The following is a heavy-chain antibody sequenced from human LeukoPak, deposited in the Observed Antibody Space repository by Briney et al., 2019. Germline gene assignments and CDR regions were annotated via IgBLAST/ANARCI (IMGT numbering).Heavy chain of an antibody. Sequence: PGGSLRLSCAASGFTFSSYGMHWVRQAPGKGLEWVAFIRYDGSNKYYVDSVKGRFTISRDNSKNTLYLQMNSLRVEDTAVYYCAKDLVYCSSTSCYDDWYLDLWGRGTLVTVSS. CDR3: AKDLVYCSSTSCYDDWYLDL. CDR2: IRYDGSNK. J-gene: IGHJ2*01. V-gene: IGHV3-30*02. D-gene: IGHD2-2*01. CDR1: GFTFSSYG.